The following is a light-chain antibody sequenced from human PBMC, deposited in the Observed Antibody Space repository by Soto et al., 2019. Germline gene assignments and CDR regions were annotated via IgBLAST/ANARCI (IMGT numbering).Light chain of an antibody. CDR2: GAS. CDR3: QHYNNWPPWT. V-gene: IGKV3-15*01. CDR1: QSVYNN. J-gene: IGKJ1*01. Sequence: EIVLTQSPGTLSLSPGERATLSCRASQSVYNNYLAWYQQKPGQAPRLLIYGASTRATGIPARFIGSGSGTEFTLTISSLQSEDFAVYYCQHYNNWPPWTFGQGSKV.